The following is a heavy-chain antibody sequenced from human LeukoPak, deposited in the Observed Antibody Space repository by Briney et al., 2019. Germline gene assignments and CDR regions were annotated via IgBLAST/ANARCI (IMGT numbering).Heavy chain of an antibody. CDR1: GGSISSYY. Sequence: SETLSLTCTVSGGSISSYYWSWIRQPPGKGLEWIGYIYYNGSTNYNPSLKSRVTISVDTSKNQFSLKLSSVTAADTAVYYCAGHDYGGNWPNWFDPWGQGTLVTVSS. V-gene: IGHV4-59*08. J-gene: IGHJ5*02. D-gene: IGHD4-23*01. CDR2: IYYNGST. CDR3: AGHDYGGNWPNWFDP.